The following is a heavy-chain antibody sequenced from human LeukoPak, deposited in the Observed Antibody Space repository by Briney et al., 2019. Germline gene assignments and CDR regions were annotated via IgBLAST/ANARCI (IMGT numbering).Heavy chain of an antibody. CDR2: IDSDVSST. CDR1: GLTFSSYW. D-gene: IGHD5-12*01. CDR3: ARDRSGYDSH. V-gene: IGHV3-74*01. Sequence: PGGSLRLSCAASGLTFSSYWMHWVRQAPGKGLVWVSRIDSDVSSTSYADSVTGRFTISRDNAKNTLYLQMNSLRAEDTAEYYCARDRSGYDSHWGQGTLVTVSS. J-gene: IGHJ4*02.